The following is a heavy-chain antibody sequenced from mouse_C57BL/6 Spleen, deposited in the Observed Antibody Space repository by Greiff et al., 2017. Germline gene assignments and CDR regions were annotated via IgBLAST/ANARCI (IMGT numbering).Heavy chain of an antibody. J-gene: IGHJ1*03. CDR1: GFTFSSYA. D-gene: IGHD4-1*01. CDR3: TRGTGSSLWYLDV. CDR2: ISSGGDYI. Sequence: EVQRVESGEGLVKPGGSLKLSCAASGFTFSSYAMSWVRQTPEKRLEWVAYISSGGDYIYYADTVKGRFTISRDNARNTLYLQMSSLKSEDTAMXYCTRGTGSSLWYLDVWGTGTTVTVSS. V-gene: IGHV5-9-1*02.